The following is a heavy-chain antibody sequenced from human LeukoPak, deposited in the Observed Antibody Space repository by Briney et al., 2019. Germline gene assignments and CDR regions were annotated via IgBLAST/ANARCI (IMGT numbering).Heavy chain of an antibody. CDR2: TYFRSKWCY. D-gene: IGHD3-22*01. CDR1: GDSVSSNSAV. J-gene: IGHJ4*02. CDR3: ARSTPDSSGYYYFDC. Sequence: SQTLSLTCAISGDSVSSNSAVWNWIRQSPSRGLEWLGRTYFRSKWCYDYAVSVKSRITINPDTSKNQFSLQLNSVTPEDTAVYYCARSTPDSSGYYYFDCWGQGTLVTVSS. V-gene: IGHV6-1*01.